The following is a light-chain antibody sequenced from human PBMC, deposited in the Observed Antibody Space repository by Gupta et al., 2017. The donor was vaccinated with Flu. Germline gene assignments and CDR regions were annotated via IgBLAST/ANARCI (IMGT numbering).Light chain of an antibody. Sequence: DGVMPPSLSRVPVSLGQQAFISCRSSQGLVYSDGNTYLHWFQQRPGQSPRRLIYQVSYRDSGVPDRFSGSGSGTDFTLKISRVEAEEVGIYFCMQGAHWPWAFGQGTTVEIK. CDR2: QVS. J-gene: IGKJ1*01. CDR3: MQGAHWPWA. V-gene: IGKV2-30*01. CDR1: QGLVYSDGNTY.